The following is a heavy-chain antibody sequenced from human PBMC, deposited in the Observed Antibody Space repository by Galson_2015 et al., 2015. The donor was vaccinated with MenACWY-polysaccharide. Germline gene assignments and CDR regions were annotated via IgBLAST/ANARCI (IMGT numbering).Heavy chain of an antibody. Sequence: SLRLSCAVSGFTVRTYYMSWVRQTPAKDLEWVAVLYNGDVTYYADSVKGRFAISRDSSKNSLSLQMNSLRAEDTAVYYCARGPRYTDYSGGQSYFDHWGQGTLVAVSS. V-gene: IGHV3-53*01. CDR3: ARGPRYTDYSGGQSYFDH. D-gene: IGHD2-15*01. CDR2: LYNGDVT. J-gene: IGHJ4*02. CDR1: GFTVRTYY.